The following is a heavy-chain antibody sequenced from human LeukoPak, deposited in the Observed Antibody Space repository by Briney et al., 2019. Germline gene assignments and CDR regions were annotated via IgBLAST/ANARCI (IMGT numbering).Heavy chain of an antibody. V-gene: IGHV1-18*01. Sequence: ASVKVSCKASGYTFTGYAISWVRQAPGQGLEWMGWISAYNGDTNYAQKLQGRVTMTTDTSTSTAYMELRSLRSDDTAVYYCARGGSDYDSSGYYYDYWGQGTLVTVSS. CDR2: ISAYNGDT. J-gene: IGHJ4*02. D-gene: IGHD3-22*01. CDR1: GYTFTGYA. CDR3: ARGGSDYDSSGYYYDY.